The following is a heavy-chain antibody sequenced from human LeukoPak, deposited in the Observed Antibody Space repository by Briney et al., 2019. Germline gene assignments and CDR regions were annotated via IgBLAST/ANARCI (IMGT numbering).Heavy chain of an antibody. D-gene: IGHD4-17*01. CDR1: GGSFSGYY. V-gene: IGHV4-34*01. CDR3: ARGDRITVTMFRPRPYIDY. CDR2: ISHSGSS. Sequence: SETLSLTCAVYGGSFSGYYWSWIRQPPGKGLEWIGEISHSGSSNYNPSLKSRVTISVDTSKNQFPLKLTSVTAADTAVYYCARGDRITVTMFRPRPYIDYWGQGSLATVSS. J-gene: IGHJ4*02.